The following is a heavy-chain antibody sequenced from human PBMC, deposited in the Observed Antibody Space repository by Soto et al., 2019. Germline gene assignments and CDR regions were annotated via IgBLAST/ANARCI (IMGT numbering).Heavy chain of an antibody. CDR2: IIPIFGTA. Sequence: QVQLVQSGAEVKKPGSSVKVSCKASGGTFSSYAISWVRQAPGQGLEWMGGIIPIFGTANYAQKFQGRVTISADESTSTAYMELSSLRFEDTAVYYCARESRYCSGVSCYFLPGIDYWGQGTLVTVSS. V-gene: IGHV1-69*12. CDR1: GGTFSSYA. J-gene: IGHJ4*02. CDR3: ARESRYCSGVSCYFLPGIDY. D-gene: IGHD2-15*01.